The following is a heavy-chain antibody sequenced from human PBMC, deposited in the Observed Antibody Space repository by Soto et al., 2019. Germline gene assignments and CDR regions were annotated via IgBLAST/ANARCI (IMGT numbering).Heavy chain of an antibody. CDR1: GFTFGDYF. Sequence: QVQLVESGGELVNPGGSLTLSCAASGFTFGDYFMAWIRQAPGKGLEWISYISSSGGITYYADSVKGRFSVSRDNAKNSLYLQMNSLRDEDTGVYFCARDTLIGGSGWDHWGLGTLVTVSS. D-gene: IGHD6-19*01. V-gene: IGHV3-11*01. CDR2: ISSSGGIT. J-gene: IGHJ4*02. CDR3: ARDTLIGGSGWDH.